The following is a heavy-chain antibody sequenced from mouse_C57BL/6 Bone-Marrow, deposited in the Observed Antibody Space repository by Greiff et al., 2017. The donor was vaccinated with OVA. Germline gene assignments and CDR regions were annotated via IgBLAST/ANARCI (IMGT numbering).Heavy chain of an antibody. CDR2: IHPNSGST. D-gene: IGHD1-1*01. CDR3: ARVRIFYYYGSSSSYAMDY. J-gene: IGHJ4*01. Sequence: VKLKQPGAELVKPGASVKLSCKASGYTFTSYWMHWVKQRPGQGLEWIGMIHPNSGSTNYNEKFKSKATLTVDKSSSTAYMQLSSLTSEDSAVYYCARVRIFYYYGSSSSYAMDYWGQGTSVTVSS. V-gene: IGHV1-64*01. CDR1: GYTFTSYW.